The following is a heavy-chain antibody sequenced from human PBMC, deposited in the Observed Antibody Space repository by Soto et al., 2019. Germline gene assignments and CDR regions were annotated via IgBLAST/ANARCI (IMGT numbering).Heavy chain of an antibody. Sequence: SETLSLTCTVSGGSISSSSYYWGWIRQPPGKGLEWIGSIYYSGSTYYNPSLKSRVTISVDTSKNQFSLKLSSVTAADTAVYYCARRVNYYGSGSDYYYYGMDVWGQGTTVTVSS. CDR2: IYYSGST. CDR1: GGSISSSSYY. CDR3: ARRVNYYGSGSDYYYYGMDV. D-gene: IGHD3-10*01. J-gene: IGHJ6*02. V-gene: IGHV4-39*01.